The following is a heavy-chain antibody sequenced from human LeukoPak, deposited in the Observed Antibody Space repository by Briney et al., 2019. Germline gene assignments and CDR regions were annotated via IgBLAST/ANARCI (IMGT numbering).Heavy chain of an antibody. CDR2: ISYDGSNK. D-gene: IGHD5-18*01. CDR3: AKDGGYSYGELNN. V-gene: IGHV3-30*18. J-gene: IGHJ4*02. Sequence: PGGSLRLSCAASGFTFSSYGMPWVCQAPGKGLEWVAVISYDGSNKYYADSVKGRFTISRDNSKNTLYLQMNSLRAEDTAVYYCAKDGGYSYGELNNWGQGTLVTVSS. CDR1: GFTFSSYG.